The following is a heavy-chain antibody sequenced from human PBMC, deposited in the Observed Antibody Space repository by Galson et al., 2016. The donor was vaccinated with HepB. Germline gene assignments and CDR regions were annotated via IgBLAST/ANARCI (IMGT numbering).Heavy chain of an antibody. CDR3: AKDTTKGWGSEDY. V-gene: IGHV3-9*01. Sequence: SLRLSCAASGFTFDDYAMRWVRQAPGKGLEWVSGISWNSGGRDYADSVKGRFTISRENAKNSLYLHMNSLTPEDTAIYFCAKDTTKGWGSEDYWGQGTLVTVSS. CDR1: GFTFDDYA. J-gene: IGHJ4*02. CDR2: ISWNSGGR. D-gene: IGHD3-16*01.